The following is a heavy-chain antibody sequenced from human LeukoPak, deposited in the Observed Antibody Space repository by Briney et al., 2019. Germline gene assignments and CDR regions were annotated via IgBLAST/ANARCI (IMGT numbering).Heavy chain of an antibody. V-gene: IGHV4-59*01. Sequence: SETLSLTCTVSGGYISSYYWSWIRQPPGKGLEWIGYIYYSGSTNYIPSLKSRVTITVDTSKNQFSLKLSSVTAADTAVYYCARIRGYSYVLFDYWGQGTLVTVSS. J-gene: IGHJ4*02. CDR1: GGYISSYY. CDR2: IYYSGST. CDR3: ARIRGYSYVLFDY. D-gene: IGHD5-18*01.